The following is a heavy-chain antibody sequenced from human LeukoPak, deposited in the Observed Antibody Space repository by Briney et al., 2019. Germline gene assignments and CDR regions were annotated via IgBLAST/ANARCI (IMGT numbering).Heavy chain of an antibody. CDR2: INHSGST. CDR3: ARCPWGIAASPMGFDY. Sequence: PSETLSLTCAVYGGSFSGYYWSWIRQPPGKGLEWIGEINHSGSTNYNPSLKSRVTISVDTSKNQFSLKLSSVTAADTAVYYCARCPWGIAASPMGFDYWGQGTLATVSS. J-gene: IGHJ4*02. D-gene: IGHD6-13*01. V-gene: IGHV4-34*01. CDR1: GGSFSGYY.